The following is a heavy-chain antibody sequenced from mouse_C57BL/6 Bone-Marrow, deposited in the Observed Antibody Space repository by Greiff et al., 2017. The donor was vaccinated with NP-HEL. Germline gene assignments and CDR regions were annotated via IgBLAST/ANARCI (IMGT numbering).Heavy chain of an antibody. J-gene: IGHJ4*01. D-gene: IGHD1-1*01. V-gene: IGHV5-4*01. CDR1: GFTFSSYA. Sequence: EVKLQESGGGLVKPGGSLKLSCAASGFTFSSYAMSWVRQTPEKRLEWVATISDGGSYTYYPDNVKGRFTISRDNAKNNLYLQMSHLKSEDTAMYYCAREATVVATYAMDYWGQGTSVTVSS. CDR3: AREATVVATYAMDY. CDR2: ISDGGSYT.